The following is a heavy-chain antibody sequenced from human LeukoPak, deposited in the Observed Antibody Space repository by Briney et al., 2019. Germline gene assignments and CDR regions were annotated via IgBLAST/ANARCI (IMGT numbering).Heavy chain of an antibody. J-gene: IGHJ5*02. CDR1: GGSISSYY. D-gene: IGHD3-10*01. CDR3: ARGGDYYGSGTYYAFDP. Sequence: SETLSLTCTVSGGSISSYYWSWFRQPPGKGLEWIGYIYYSGSTNYNPSLKSRVTISVDTSKNQFSLRLSSVTAADTAVYYCARGGDYYGSGTYYAFDPWGQGTLVTVSS. V-gene: IGHV4-59*01. CDR2: IYYSGST.